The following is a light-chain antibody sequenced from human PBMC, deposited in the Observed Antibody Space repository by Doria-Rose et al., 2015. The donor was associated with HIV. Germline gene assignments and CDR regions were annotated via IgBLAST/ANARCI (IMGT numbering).Light chain of an antibody. CDR1: QSFSSTY. CDR3: HQYGTSWT. CDR2: DGS. V-gene: IGKV3-20*01. Sequence: TQSPGTLSLSPGERATLSCRASQSFSSTYLAWYQQKPGQAPSLLIYDGSTRATGIPDRFSASGSGADFTLTINRLEPEDFALYYCHQYGTSWTFGQGAKVEI. J-gene: IGKJ1*01.